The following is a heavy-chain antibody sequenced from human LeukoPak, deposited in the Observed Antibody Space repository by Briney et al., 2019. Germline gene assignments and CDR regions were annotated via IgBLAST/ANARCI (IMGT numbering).Heavy chain of an antibody. D-gene: IGHD3-3*01. Sequence: PSETLSLTCADYGGSFSGYYWSWIRQPPGKGLEWIGEINHSGSTNYNPSLKSRVTISVDTSKNQFSLKLSSVTAADTAVYYCARARAYYDFWSGYYAWFDPWGQGTLVTVSS. V-gene: IGHV4-34*01. CDR2: INHSGST. J-gene: IGHJ5*02. CDR1: GGSFSGYY. CDR3: ARARAYYDFWSGYYAWFDP.